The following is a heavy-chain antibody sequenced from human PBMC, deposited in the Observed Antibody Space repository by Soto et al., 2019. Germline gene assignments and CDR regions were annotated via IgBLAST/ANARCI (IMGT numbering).Heavy chain of an antibody. CDR1: GFTFSSYA. CDR2: ISYDGSNK. Sequence: GGSLRLSCAASGFTFSSYAMHWVRQAPGKGLEWVAVISYDGSNKYYAGSVRGRFTISRDNSKNTLYLQMNSLRAEDTAVYYCARAEGGHSSSWYLLAYYGMDVWGQGTTVTVSS. D-gene: IGHD6-13*01. CDR3: ARAEGGHSSSWYLLAYYGMDV. V-gene: IGHV3-30-3*01. J-gene: IGHJ6*02.